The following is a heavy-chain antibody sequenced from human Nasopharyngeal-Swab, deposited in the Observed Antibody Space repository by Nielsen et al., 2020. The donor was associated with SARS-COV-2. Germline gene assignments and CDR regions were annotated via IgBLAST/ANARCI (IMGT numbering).Heavy chain of an antibody. CDR2: ISSSSSYT. CDR1: GFTFSDYY. V-gene: IGHV3-11*06. CDR3: ARTTGYYYDSSGYFDY. Sequence: GESLKISCAASGFTFSDYYMSWIRQAPGKGLEWVSYISSSSSYTNYADSAKGRFTISRDNAKNSLYLQMNSLRAEDTAVYYCARTTGYYYDSSGYFDYWGQGTLVTVSS. D-gene: IGHD3-22*01. J-gene: IGHJ4*02.